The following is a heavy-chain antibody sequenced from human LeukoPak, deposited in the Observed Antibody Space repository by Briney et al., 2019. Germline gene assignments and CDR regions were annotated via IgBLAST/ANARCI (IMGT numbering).Heavy chain of an antibody. CDR1: GFRFSSYG. D-gene: IGHD5/OR15-5a*01. CDR3: GKGPGYSVYDNLPHH. V-gene: IGHV3-30*18. J-gene: IGHJ5*02. Sequence: GGSLRLSCAASGFRFSSYGMHWVRQAPGRGLEWVAVISDDGIKIYYGDSVKGRFTISRDNSKNTLNLQMDSLRADDTAVYYCGKGPGYSVYDNLPHHWGQGTLVTVSS. CDR2: ISDDGIKI.